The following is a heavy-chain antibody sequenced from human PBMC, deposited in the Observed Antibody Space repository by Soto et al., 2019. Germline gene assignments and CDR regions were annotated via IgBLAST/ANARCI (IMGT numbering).Heavy chain of an antibody. J-gene: IGHJ6*02. V-gene: IGHV1-18*04. D-gene: IGHD6-13*01. CDR3: ARDTEGSWAAAHHDYGTDV. CDR1: GYTCTSYG. CDR2: SSAYNGNT. Sequence: ASVKVSCKASGYTCTSYGISWVRQAPGQGLEWMGWSSAYNGNTNYAQKLQGRVTMTTDTSTSTAYMELRSLRSDDTAVYYCARDTEGSWAAAHHDYGTDVWGQGYPVPVSS.